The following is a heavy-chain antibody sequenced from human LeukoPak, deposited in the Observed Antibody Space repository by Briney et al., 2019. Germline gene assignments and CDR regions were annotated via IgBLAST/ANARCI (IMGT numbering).Heavy chain of an antibody. Sequence: PSETLSLTCTVSGGSNSSSSYYWGWIRQPPGKGLEWIGSIYYSGSTYYNPSLKSRVTISVDTSKNQFSLKLSSVTAADTAVYYCACSESYMDVWGKGTTVTVSS. J-gene: IGHJ6*03. CDR3: ACSESYMDV. CDR2: IYYSGST. V-gene: IGHV4-39*01. D-gene: IGHD3-10*02. CDR1: GGSNSSSSYY.